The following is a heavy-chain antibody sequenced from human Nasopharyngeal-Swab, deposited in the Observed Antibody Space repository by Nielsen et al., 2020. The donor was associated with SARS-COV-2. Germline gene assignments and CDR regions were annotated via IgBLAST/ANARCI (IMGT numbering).Heavy chain of an antibody. CDR2: ISGSGGST. CDR3: AKVTPSAPGVY. D-gene: IGHD1-14*01. Sequence: GESLKISCAASGFTFSSYSMNWVRQAPGKGLEWVSAISGSGGSTYYADSVKGRFTISRDNSKNTLYLQMNSLRAEDTAVYYCAKVTPSAPGVYWGQGTLVTVSS. CDR1: GFTFSSYS. J-gene: IGHJ4*02. V-gene: IGHV3-23*01.